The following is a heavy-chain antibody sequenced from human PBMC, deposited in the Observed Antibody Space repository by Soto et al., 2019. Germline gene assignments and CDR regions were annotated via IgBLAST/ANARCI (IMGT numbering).Heavy chain of an antibody. Sequence: PGGSLRLSCTASGFTFGDFAMNWFRQAPGKGLEWVGLIRSKANSDATAYAASVKGRFTISRDDSKNTAYLQMNSLKTEDTAVYYCTRHYDFWSGYYYDYWGQGTLVTVSS. CDR1: GFTFGDFA. V-gene: IGHV3-73*01. CDR2: IRSKANSDAT. D-gene: IGHD3-3*01. J-gene: IGHJ4*02. CDR3: TRHYDFWSGYYYDY.